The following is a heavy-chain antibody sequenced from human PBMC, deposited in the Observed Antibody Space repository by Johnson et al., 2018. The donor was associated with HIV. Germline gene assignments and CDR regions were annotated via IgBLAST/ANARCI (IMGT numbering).Heavy chain of an antibody. J-gene: IGHJ3*02. V-gene: IGHV3-48*03. CDR3: AREGIGYGDYVDAFDI. CDR1: GFTFSSYE. D-gene: IGHD4-17*01. CDR2: ISSSGSTV. Sequence: VQLVESGGGLVQPGGSLRLSCAASGFTFSSYEMNWVRQAPGKGLEWVSSISSSGSTVYYADSVKGRFPISRDNAKNSLCLQMNSLRAEDTAVYYCAREGIGYGDYVDAFDIWGQGTMVTVSS.